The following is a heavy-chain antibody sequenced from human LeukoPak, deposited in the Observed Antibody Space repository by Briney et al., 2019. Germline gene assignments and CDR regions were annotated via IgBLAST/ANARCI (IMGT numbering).Heavy chain of an antibody. J-gene: IGHJ3*02. D-gene: IGHD2-15*01. CDR1: GYNFFNYA. V-gene: IGHV7-4-1*02. Sequence: ASVKVSCKASGYNFFNYAVNWVRQAPGQGLEWMGWINTNTGNPTYAQGFTGRFVFSLDTSVSTAYLQISSLKAEDTAVYYCARYCSGGSCLHAFDIWGQGTMVTVSS. CDR3: ARYCSGGSCLHAFDI. CDR2: INTNTGNP.